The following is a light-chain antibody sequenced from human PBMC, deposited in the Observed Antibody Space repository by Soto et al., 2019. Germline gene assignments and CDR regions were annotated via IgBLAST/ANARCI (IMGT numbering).Light chain of an antibody. CDR3: CSYAGSSSYV. CDR2: EGS. Sequence: QSALTQPRSVSGSPGQSVTISCTGTSSDVGSYNLVSWYQQHPGKAPKLMIYEGSKRPSGVPNRFSGSKSGNTASLTISGLQAEDEADYYCCSYAGSSSYVFGTGTKVTVL. V-gene: IGLV2-23*01. J-gene: IGLJ1*01. CDR1: SSDVGSYNL.